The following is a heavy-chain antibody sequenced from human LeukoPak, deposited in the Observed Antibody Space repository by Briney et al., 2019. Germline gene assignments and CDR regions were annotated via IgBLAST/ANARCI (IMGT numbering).Heavy chain of an antibody. D-gene: IGHD6-25*01. V-gene: IGHV4-39*01. CDR3: ARLEWGSAGSGSFDH. CDR2: IYYNGYT. J-gene: IGHJ4*01. CDR1: GASISSTSHH. Sequence: SETLSLTCTVSGASISSTSHHWGWIRQPPGKGLEWIGAIYYNGYTYYNPSLRSRVTISVITSKNQFSLKLSSVTAADAAVYYCARLEWGSAGSGSFDHWGHGTLVTVSS.